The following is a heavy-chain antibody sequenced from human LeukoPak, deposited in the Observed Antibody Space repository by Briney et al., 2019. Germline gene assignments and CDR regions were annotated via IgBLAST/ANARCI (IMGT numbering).Heavy chain of an antibody. CDR3: ARDPPWRGSSSSGDYFDY. V-gene: IGHV3-9*01. CDR1: GFTFDDYA. Sequence: GGSLRLSCAASGFTFDDYAMHWVRQAPGKGLEWVSGVSWNSDSIGYADSVKGRFTISRDNAKNSLYLQMNSLRAEDTAVYYCARDPPWRGSSSSGDYFDYWGQGTLVTVSS. CDR2: VSWNSDSI. J-gene: IGHJ4*02. D-gene: IGHD6-6*01.